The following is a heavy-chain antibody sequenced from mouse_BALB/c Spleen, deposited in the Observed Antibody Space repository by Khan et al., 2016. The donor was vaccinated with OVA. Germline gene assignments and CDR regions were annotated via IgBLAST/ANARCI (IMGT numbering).Heavy chain of an antibody. J-gene: IGHJ4*01. Sequence: QVQLKESGPGLVAPSQSLSITCTVSGFSLSRYNIHWVRQPPGKGLEWLGMIWGGGGTDYNSTLKSGLSISKDNSKTHVFLKMNSLQTDDTAMYYWARAYYRYDGYYAMDYWGQGTSVTVSS. D-gene: IGHD2-14*01. V-gene: IGHV2-6-4*01. CDR1: GFSLSRYN. CDR2: IWGGGGT. CDR3: ARAYYRYDGYYAMDY.